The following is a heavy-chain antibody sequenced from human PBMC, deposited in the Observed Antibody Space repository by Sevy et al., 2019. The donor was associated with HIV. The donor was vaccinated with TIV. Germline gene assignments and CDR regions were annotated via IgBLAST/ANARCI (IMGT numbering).Heavy chain of an antibody. CDR2: INLDGSET. CDR3: AGNNARGKPWVH. Sequence: GGSLRLSCAASGFTFNTYWMSWVRQSPEKGLEWVANINLDGSETFYGDSVKGRFTVSRDNTKNLLFLQMNSLRGEDTDLYFCAGNNARGKPWVHWGQGTLVTVSS. J-gene: IGHJ4*02. D-gene: IGHD1-20*01. V-gene: IGHV3-7*01. CDR1: GFTFNTYW.